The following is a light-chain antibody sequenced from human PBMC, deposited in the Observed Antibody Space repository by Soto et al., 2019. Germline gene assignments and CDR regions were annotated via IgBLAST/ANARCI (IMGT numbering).Light chain of an antibody. CDR1: SSDVSGYNY. V-gene: IGLV2-11*01. CDR3: CPSAGSNSYV. J-gene: IGLJ1*01. Sequence: QSALTQPRSVSGSPGQSVTISCTGTSSDVSGYNYVSWYQQHPGKAPKLMIYDVSKRPSGVPDRFSGSKSGNTASLTISGLQAEDESDYYCCPSAGSNSYVFGPGTKLTVL. CDR2: DVS.